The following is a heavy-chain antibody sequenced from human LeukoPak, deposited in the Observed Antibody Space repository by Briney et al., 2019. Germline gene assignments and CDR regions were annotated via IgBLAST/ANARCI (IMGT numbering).Heavy chain of an antibody. J-gene: IGHJ5*01. CDR3: AREILDYGGNSGSDS. V-gene: IGHV1-2*02. CDR1: GYTFTGYY. CDR2: INPNSGGT. D-gene: IGHD4-23*01. Sequence: ASVKVSCKASGYTFTGYYMHWVRQAPGQGLEWMGWINPNSGGTNYAQKFQGRVTMTRDTSISTAYMELNSLRAEDTAVYYCAREILDYGGNSGSDSWGQGTLVTVSS.